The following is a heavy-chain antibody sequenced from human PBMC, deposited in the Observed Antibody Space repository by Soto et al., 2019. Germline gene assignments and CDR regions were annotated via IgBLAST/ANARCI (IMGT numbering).Heavy chain of an antibody. V-gene: IGHV4-34*01. CDR3: ARLQLWLSRNWFDP. J-gene: IGHJ5*02. CDR1: GGSFSGYY. Sequence: SETLSLTCAVYGGSFSGYYWSWIRQPPGKGLEWIGEINHSGSTNYNPSLKSRVTISVDTSKNQFSLKLSSVTAADTAVYYCARLQLWLSRNWFDPWGQGTLVTSPQ. D-gene: IGHD5-18*01. CDR2: INHSGST.